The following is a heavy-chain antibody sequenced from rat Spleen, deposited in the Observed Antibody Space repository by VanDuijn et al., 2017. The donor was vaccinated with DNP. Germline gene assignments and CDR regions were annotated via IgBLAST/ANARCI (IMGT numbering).Heavy chain of an antibody. CDR2: IRNSGST. Sequence: VQLKESGPGLVKPSQSLSLTCSVTGYSITSNYWGWIRKFPGNKMEWIGHIRNSGSTTYNPSLKSRISITRDTSKNQFFLQLNSVTTEDTATYYCARLEFGGYTYYFDYWGQGVMVTVSS. V-gene: IGHV3-1*01. D-gene: IGHD1-11*01. CDR3: ARLEFGGYTYYFDY. J-gene: IGHJ2*01. CDR1: GYSITSNY.